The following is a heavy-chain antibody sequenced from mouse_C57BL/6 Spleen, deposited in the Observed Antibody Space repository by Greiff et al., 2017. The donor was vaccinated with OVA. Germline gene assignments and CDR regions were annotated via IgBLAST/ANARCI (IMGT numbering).Heavy chain of an antibody. J-gene: IGHJ2*01. CDR1: GYTFTDYY. D-gene: IGHD2-3*01. CDR2: IYPGSGNT. Sequence: VQLKESGAELVRPGASVKLSCKASGYTFTDYYINWVKQRPGQGLEWIARIYPGSGNTYYNEKFKGKATLTAEKSSSTAYMQLSSLTSEDSAVYFCARDGYYFDYWGQGTTLTVSS. CDR3: ARDGYYFDY. V-gene: IGHV1-76*01.